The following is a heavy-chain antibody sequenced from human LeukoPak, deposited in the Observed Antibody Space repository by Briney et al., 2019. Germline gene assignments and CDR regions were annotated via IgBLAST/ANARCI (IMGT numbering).Heavy chain of an antibody. Sequence: SETLSLTCTVSGGSISSYYWSWIRQPPGKGLEWIGYIYYTGSTNYNPSLKSRVTISVDTSKNQFSLKLSSVTAADTAVYYCARSGKSAYILDYWGQGALVTVSS. J-gene: IGHJ4*02. CDR1: GGSISSYY. CDR3: ARSGKSAYILDY. V-gene: IGHV4-59*01. CDR2: IYYTGST. D-gene: IGHD3-16*01.